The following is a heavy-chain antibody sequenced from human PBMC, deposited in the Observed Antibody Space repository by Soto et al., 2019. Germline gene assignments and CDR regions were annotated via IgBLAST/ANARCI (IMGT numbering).Heavy chain of an antibody. Sequence: PGGSLRLSCAASGFTFSSYGMHWVRQAPGKGLEWVAVIWYDGSNKYYADSVKGRFTISRDNSKNTLYLQMNSLRAEDTAVYYCARGGDGYNYDPWYFDYWGQGTLVTVS. CDR2: IWYDGSNK. V-gene: IGHV3-33*01. CDR1: GFTFSSYG. D-gene: IGHD5-12*01. J-gene: IGHJ4*02. CDR3: ARGGDGYNYDPWYFDY.